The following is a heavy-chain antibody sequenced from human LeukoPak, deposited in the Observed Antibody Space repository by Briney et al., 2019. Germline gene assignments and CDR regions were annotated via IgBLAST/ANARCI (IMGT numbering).Heavy chain of an antibody. CDR3: ARPGVGIGRYGAFDI. CDR2: IYYSGST. D-gene: IGHD5-18*01. Sequence: SETLSLTCTVSGGSISSYYWSWIQQPPGKGLEWIGYIYYSGSTNYNPSLKSRVTISVDTSKNRFSLKLSSVTAADTAVYYCARPGVGIGRYGAFDIWGQGTMVTVSS. V-gene: IGHV4-59*08. J-gene: IGHJ3*02. CDR1: GGSISSYY.